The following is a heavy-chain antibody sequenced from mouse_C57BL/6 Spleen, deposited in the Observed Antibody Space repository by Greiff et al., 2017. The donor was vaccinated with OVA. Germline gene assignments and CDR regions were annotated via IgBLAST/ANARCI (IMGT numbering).Heavy chain of an antibody. CDR1: GYTFTSYW. CDR3: ARRGLLHFDY. Sequence: QVQLQQPGAELVMPGASVKLSCKASGYTFTSYWMHWVKQRPGQGLEWIGEIDTSDSYTNYNQKFKGKSTLTVDKSSSTAYMQPISLTSADSAVYYSARRGLLHFDYWGQGTTLTVSS. D-gene: IGHD3-3*01. J-gene: IGHJ2*01. V-gene: IGHV1-69*01. CDR2: IDTSDSYT.